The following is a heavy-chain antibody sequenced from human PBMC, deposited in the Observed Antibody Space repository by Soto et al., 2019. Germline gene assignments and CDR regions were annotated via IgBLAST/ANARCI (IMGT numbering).Heavy chain of an antibody. CDR1: GGSITKYY. Sequence: QVQLQESGPGLVKPSETLSLTCTVSGGSITKYYCSWFRKPPGKGLEWIGYINYDGYSAYNLSLKRRVTLSMDASKTQFSLMLESVTATDTAVYYCARHGFGPLHGLVDVWGPGTTVIVSS. CDR2: INYDGYS. CDR3: ARHGFGPLHGLVDV. V-gene: IGHV4-59*08. D-gene: IGHD3-10*01. J-gene: IGHJ6*02.